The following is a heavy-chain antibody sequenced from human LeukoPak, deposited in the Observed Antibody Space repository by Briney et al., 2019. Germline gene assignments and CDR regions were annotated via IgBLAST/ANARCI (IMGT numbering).Heavy chain of an antibody. J-gene: IGHJ6*03. D-gene: IGHD5-18*01. Sequence: GGSLRLSCTASGFTFGDYAMSWFRQAPGKGLEWVGFIRSKAYGGTTEYAASVKGRFTISRDDSKSIAYLQMNSLKTEDTAVYYCTRGTDTAVVRYYYYYMDVWGKGTTVTVSS. CDR1: GFTFGDYA. V-gene: IGHV3-49*03. CDR2: IRSKAYGGTT. CDR3: TRGTDTAVVRYYYYYMDV.